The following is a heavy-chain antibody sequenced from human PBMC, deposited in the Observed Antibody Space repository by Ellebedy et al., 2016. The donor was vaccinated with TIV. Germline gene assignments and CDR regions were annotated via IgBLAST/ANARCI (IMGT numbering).Heavy chain of an antibody. CDR1: GSTFTSSA. CDR2: IVVGSGST. CDR3: AAEVGVTGFQQ. Sequence: AASVKVSCKASGSTFTSSAVQWVRQARGHRLEWIGWIVVGSGSTTYAQKFQERVTITRDMSTSTASMEVSILRSEDTAVYNCAAEVGVTGFQQWGQGTLVTVSS. J-gene: IGHJ1*01. D-gene: IGHD1-26*01. V-gene: IGHV1-58*01.